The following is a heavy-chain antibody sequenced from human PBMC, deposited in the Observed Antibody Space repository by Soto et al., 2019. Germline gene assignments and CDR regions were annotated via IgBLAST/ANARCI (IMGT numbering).Heavy chain of an antibody. CDR3: ARSYSRTTSFDY. D-gene: IGHD1-1*01. Sequence: SETLSLTCTVSGGSISSYYWSWIRQPPGRGLEWIGYIYYSGSTNYNPSLKSRVTISVDTSKNQFSLKLSSVTAADTAVYYCARSYSRTTSFDYWGQGTLVTVSS. V-gene: IGHV4-59*01. J-gene: IGHJ4*02. CDR1: GGSISSYY. CDR2: IYYSGST.